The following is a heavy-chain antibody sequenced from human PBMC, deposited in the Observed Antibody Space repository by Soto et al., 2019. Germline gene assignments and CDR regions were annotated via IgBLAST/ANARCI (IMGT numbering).Heavy chain of an antibody. Sequence: ASVKVSCKASGYTFTRSGISWVRQAPGQGLEWMGWISTYNGDTNYAQNLQGRVIMAADTSTSTAYMELRSLRSDDTAIYYCTREGSAPYYYYGMDAWGQGTTVTVSS. CDR1: GYTFTRSG. V-gene: IGHV1-18*01. CDR2: ISTYNGDT. J-gene: IGHJ6*02. D-gene: IGHD3-10*01. CDR3: TREGSAPYYYYGMDA.